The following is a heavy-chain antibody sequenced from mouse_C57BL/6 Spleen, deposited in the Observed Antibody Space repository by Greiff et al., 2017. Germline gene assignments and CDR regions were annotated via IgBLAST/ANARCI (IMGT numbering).Heavy chain of an antibody. Sequence: EVKLVESGPGLAKPSQTLSLTCSVTGYSITSDYWNWIRKFPGNKLEYMGYISYSGSTYYNPSLKSRISITRDTSKNQYYLQLNSVTTEDTATYYCARGGDYYGSSYYWYFDVWGTGTTVTVSS. CDR2: ISYSGST. V-gene: IGHV3-8*01. D-gene: IGHD1-1*01. CDR1: GYSITSDY. J-gene: IGHJ1*03. CDR3: ARGGDYYGSSYYWYFDV.